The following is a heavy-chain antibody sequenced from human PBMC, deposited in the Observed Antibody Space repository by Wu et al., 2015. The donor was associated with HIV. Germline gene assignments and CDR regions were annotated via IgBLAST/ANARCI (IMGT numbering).Heavy chain of an antibody. J-gene: IGHJ4*02. V-gene: IGHV1-46*01. D-gene: IGHD6-13*01. CDR1: GYAFSSSY. CDR2: INPRGDST. Sequence: QVQLVQSGPEVKKPGASVKVSCRASGYAFSSSYMYWVRQAPGQGLEWMGIINPRGDSTTYAQKFQGRLTMTRDTSTNTVYMDLTRLTSDDTAVYYCARGLAGAGPGSTFDYWGQGTLVSVSS. CDR3: ARGLAGAGPGSTFDY.